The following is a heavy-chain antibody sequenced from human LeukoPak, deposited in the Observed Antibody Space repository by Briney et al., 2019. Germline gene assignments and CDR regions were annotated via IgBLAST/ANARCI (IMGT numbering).Heavy chain of an antibody. CDR2: ISPTDSRP. Sequence: GGSLRLSCAASGFTFSIYAMSWVRQAPGKGLEWVSAISPTDSRPYYADSVKGRFTISRDNSKSTLYLQLNGLRGEDTAIYYCAKDLSYGFDYWGQGTLVTVSS. CDR3: AKDLSYGFDY. J-gene: IGHJ4*02. CDR1: GFTFSIYA. V-gene: IGHV3-23*01. D-gene: IGHD5-18*01.